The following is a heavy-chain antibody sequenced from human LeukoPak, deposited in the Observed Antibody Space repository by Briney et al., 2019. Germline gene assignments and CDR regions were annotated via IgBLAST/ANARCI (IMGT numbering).Heavy chain of an antibody. J-gene: IGHJ4*02. CDR2: IYPGDSNT. V-gene: IGHV5-51*01. Sequence: GESLKISCKASGYIFTSYWIGWVRQMPGKGLEWMGIIYPGDSNTKYNPSFQGQVTISVDTSITTAYLQWSSLEASDTAIYYCARPLPGAHSGSYYFDYWGQGTLVTVSS. CDR1: GYIFTSYW. D-gene: IGHD1-26*01. CDR3: ARPLPGAHSGSYYFDY.